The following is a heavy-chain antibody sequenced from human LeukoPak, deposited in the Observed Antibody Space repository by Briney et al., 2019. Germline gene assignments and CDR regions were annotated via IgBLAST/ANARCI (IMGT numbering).Heavy chain of an antibody. CDR1: GGSISSYY. V-gene: IGHV4-59*01. J-gene: IGHJ4*02. CDR3: AREGGYGSGTGLGY. CDR2: IYYSGST. Sequence: SETLSLTCTVSGGSISSYYWSWIRQPPGKGLEWIGYIYYSGSTNYNPSLKSRVTISVDTSKNQFSLKLSSVTAADTAVYYCAREGGYGSGTGLGYWGQGTLVTVSS. D-gene: IGHD3-10*01.